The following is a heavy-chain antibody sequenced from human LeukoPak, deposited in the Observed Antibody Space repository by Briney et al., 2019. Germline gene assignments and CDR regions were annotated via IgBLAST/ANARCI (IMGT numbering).Heavy chain of an antibody. Sequence: GGSLRLSCAASGFTFSSYEMNWVRQAPGKGLALVSYISSSGSTIYYADSVKGRFTISRDNAKNSLYLQMNSLRAEDTAVYYCARGRYCSSTSCRPYNWFDPWGQGTLVTVSS. CDR3: ARGRYCSSTSCRPYNWFDP. V-gene: IGHV3-48*03. CDR2: ISSSGSTI. J-gene: IGHJ5*02. CDR1: GFTFSSYE. D-gene: IGHD2-2*01.